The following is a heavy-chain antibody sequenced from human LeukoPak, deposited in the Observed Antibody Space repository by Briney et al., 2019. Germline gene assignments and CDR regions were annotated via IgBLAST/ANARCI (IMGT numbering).Heavy chain of an antibody. J-gene: IGHJ5*02. V-gene: IGHV3-15*01. Sequence: GGSLRLSCAAPGFTFSNAWMSWVRQAPGKGLEWVGRIKSKTDGGTTDYAAPVKGRFTISRDDSKNTLYLQMNSLKTEDTAVYYCTTDSVLSWFDPWGQGTLVTVSS. CDR2: IKSKTDGGTT. D-gene: IGHD3-10*01. CDR1: GFTFSNAW. CDR3: TTDSVLSWFDP.